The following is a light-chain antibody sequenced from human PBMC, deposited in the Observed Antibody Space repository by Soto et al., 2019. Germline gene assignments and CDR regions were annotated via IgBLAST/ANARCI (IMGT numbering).Light chain of an antibody. J-gene: IGKJ2*01. CDR2: AST. Sequence: DIRMAQSPSSLSASVGDRVTITCRASQTISIFLNWFQMKPGKAPNLLIYASTRLQTGVPSRFTGSVSGTEFSLTISSLQPEDFATYLCLHTYTIPYTFGQGTKLEIK. V-gene: IGKV1-39*01. CDR3: LHTYTIPYT. CDR1: QTISIF.